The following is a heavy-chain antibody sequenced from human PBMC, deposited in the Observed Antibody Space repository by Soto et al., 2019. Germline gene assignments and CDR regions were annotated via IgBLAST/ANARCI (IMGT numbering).Heavy chain of an antibody. CDR1: GGSVGSGEYY. Sequence: SETLSLTCTVSGGSVGSGEYYYSWIRQPPGKGLEWIGYIYDSGITNYTPSLKGRVTMSLDRSKNQVSLKLSSVTAADTAVYFCARDVAHGYTENVWGQGTMVTVSS. CDR3: ARDVAHGYTENV. D-gene: IGHD5-18*01. CDR2: IYDSGIT. V-gene: IGHV4-30-4*01. J-gene: IGHJ3*01.